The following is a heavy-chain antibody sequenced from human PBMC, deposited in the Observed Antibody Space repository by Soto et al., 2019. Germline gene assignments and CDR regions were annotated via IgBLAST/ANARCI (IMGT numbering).Heavy chain of an antibody. D-gene: IGHD1-26*01. CDR2: FYYNGST. CDR3: ARGSMSLGGLSLGV. J-gene: IGHJ6*02. Sequence: QVQLQESGPGLVKPSQPLSLTCTVSGASITSDDYFWGWIRQPPGQGLEWTAFFYYNGSTYYNPSLKSRATISVDTAKFQCSLLRLSVTAADAAVYYFARGSMSLGGLSLGVWGHGITVTVSS. CDR1: GASITSDDYF. V-gene: IGHV4-30-4*01.